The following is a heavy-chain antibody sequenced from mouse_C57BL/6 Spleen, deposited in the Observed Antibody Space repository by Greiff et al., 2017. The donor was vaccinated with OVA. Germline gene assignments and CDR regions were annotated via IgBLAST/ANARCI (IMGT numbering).Heavy chain of an antibody. Sequence: EVQLQQSGAELVRPGASVKLSCTASGFNIKDDYMHWVKQRPEQGLEWIGWIDPENGDTEYASKFQGKATITADTSSNTAYLQLSSLTSEDTAVYYCTLITTVGEGAYWGQGTLVTVSA. CDR1: GFNIKDDY. J-gene: IGHJ3*01. CDR3: TLITTVGEGAY. V-gene: IGHV14-4*01. D-gene: IGHD1-1*01. CDR2: IDPENGDT.